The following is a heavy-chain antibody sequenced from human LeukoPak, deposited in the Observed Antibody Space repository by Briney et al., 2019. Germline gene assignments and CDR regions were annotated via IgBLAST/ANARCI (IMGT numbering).Heavy chain of an antibody. J-gene: IGHJ4*02. CDR3: ARGGAVVVAATSGYSYGLDY. Sequence: GASVKVSCKASGYTFTSYYMHWVRQAPGRGLEWMGIINPSGGSTSYAQKFQGRVTMTRDTSTSTVYMELSSLRSEDTAVYYCARGGAVVVAATSGYSYGLDYWGQGTLVTVSS. CDR2: INPSGGST. V-gene: IGHV1-46*01. CDR1: GYTFTSYY. D-gene: IGHD2-15*01.